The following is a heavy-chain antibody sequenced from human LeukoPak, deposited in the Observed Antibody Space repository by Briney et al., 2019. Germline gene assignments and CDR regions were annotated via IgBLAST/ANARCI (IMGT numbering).Heavy chain of an antibody. CDR3: ARARGYSGYAYFDY. V-gene: IGHV4-39*07. D-gene: IGHD5-12*01. CDR2: IYYSGST. Sequence: KPSETLSLTCTVSGGSISSSSYYWGWIRQPPGKGLEWIGSIYYSGSTYYNPSLKSRVTISVDTSKNQFSLKLSSVTAADTTVYYCARARGYSGYAYFDYWGQGTLVTVSS. J-gene: IGHJ4*02. CDR1: GGSISSSSYY.